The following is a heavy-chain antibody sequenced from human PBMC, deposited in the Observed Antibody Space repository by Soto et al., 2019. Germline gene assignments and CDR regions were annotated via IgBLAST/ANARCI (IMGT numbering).Heavy chain of an antibody. CDR3: ARDKGSPYYDFWSGYLDY. V-gene: IGHV3-21*01. Sequence: EVQLVESGGGLVKPGGSLRLSCAASGFTFSSYSMNWVRQAPGKGLEWVSSISSSSSYIYYADSVKGRFTISRDNAKNSLYLQMNSLRAEDTAVYYCARDKGSPYYDFWSGYLDYWGQGTLVTVSS. CDR1: GFTFSSYS. CDR2: ISSSSSYI. D-gene: IGHD3-3*01. J-gene: IGHJ4*02.